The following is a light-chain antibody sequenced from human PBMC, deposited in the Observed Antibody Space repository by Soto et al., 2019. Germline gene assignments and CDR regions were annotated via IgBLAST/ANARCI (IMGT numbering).Light chain of an antibody. V-gene: IGKV3-15*01. CDR3: QQYNYWPPVT. CDR1: QTISYS. Sequence: EIVMTQSPVTLSLSPGERATLSCRASQTISYSLAWYQQKPGQAPRLLIYGASTRATGIPARFSGTGSGTEYTLTISSLQSEDFGVYFCQQYNYWPPVTFGGGTRVYIK. J-gene: IGKJ4*01. CDR2: GAS.